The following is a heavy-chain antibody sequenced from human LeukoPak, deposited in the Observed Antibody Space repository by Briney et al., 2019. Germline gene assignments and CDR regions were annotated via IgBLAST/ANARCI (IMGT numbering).Heavy chain of an antibody. CDR1: GFTFNTYS. CDR2: ISRSSDYI. D-gene: IGHD3-9*01. Sequence: GGSLRLSCAASGFTFNTYSMNWVRQAPGTGLEWVSSISRSSDYIYYADSVKGRFTISRDNAKNSLFLQMNTLRIEDTAVYYCARDYDASTGYAFDIWGQGTMVTVSS. CDR3: ARDYDASTGYAFDI. J-gene: IGHJ3*02. V-gene: IGHV3-21*01.